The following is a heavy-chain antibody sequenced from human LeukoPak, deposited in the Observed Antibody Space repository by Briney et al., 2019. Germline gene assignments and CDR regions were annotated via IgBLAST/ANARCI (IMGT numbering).Heavy chain of an antibody. CDR3: ARETRSPYYYDSSGYLVDY. CDR1: GGXFSSYA. V-gene: IGHV1-18*01. CDR2: ISAYNGNT. Sequence: GASVKVSCKASGGXFSSYAMSWVRQAPGQGLEWMGWISAYNGNTNYAQKLQGRGTMTTDTSASKAYMELRSLRSDDTAVYYCARETRSPYYYDSSGYLVDYWGQGTLVTVSS. D-gene: IGHD3-22*01. J-gene: IGHJ4*02.